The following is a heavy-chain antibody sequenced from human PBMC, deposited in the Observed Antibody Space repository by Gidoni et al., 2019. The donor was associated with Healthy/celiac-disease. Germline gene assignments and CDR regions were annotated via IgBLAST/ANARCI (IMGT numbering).Heavy chain of an antibody. CDR2: IYYSGST. V-gene: IGHV4-31*03. J-gene: IGHJ4*02. CDR3: ARVASSSSGLRYFDY. D-gene: IGHD6-6*01. CDR1: VGPISSGGYS. Sequence: QVQLQESGPGLVKPSQTLSLTCTVPVGPISSGGYSWSWIRQHPGKGLEWIGYIYYSGSTYYNPSLKSRVTISVDTSKNQFSLKLSSVTAADTAVYYCARVASSSSGLRYFDYWGQGTLVTVSS.